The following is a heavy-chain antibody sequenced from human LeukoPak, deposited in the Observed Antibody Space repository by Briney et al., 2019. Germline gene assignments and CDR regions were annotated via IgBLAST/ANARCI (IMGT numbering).Heavy chain of an antibody. D-gene: IGHD3-22*01. Sequence: GATVKVSCKASGGTFSSYAISWVRQAPGQGLEWMGGIIPIFGTANYAQKFQGRVTITTDESTSTAYMELSSLRSEDTAVYYCAVMYYYDSSGYYDYWGQGTLVTVSS. CDR1: GGTFSSYA. J-gene: IGHJ4*02. CDR3: AVMYYYDSSGYYDY. V-gene: IGHV1-69*05. CDR2: IIPIFGTA.